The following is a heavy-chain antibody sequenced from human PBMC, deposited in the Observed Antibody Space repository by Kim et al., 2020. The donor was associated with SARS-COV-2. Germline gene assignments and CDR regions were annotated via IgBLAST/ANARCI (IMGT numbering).Heavy chain of an antibody. CDR1: GFTFSSYG. CDR2: IWYDGSNK. CDR3: ARGMYYDFWSGYSTNQDTDY. D-gene: IGHD3-3*01. Sequence: GGSLRLSCAASGFTFSSYGMHWVRQAPGKGLEWVAVIWYDGSNKYYADSVKGRFTISRDNSKNTLYLQMNSLRAEDTAVYYCARGMYYDFWSGYSTNQDTDYWGQGTLVTVSS. J-gene: IGHJ4*02. V-gene: IGHV3-33*01.